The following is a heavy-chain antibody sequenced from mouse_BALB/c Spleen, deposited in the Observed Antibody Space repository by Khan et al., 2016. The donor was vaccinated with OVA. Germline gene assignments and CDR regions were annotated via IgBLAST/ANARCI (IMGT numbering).Heavy chain of an antibody. D-gene: IGHD1-1*01. Sequence: EVQLQESGPELVKPGASVKISCKASGYSFTGYFMNWVMQSHGKSLEWIGRINPHIGETLYNQKFKGKATLTVDESSSTAHMELRSLASEDSAVYYCARTDGRDFDYWGQGTTLTVSA. CDR3: ARTDGRDFDY. CDR1: GYSFTGYF. V-gene: IGHV1-20*02. J-gene: IGHJ2*01. CDR2: INPHIGET.